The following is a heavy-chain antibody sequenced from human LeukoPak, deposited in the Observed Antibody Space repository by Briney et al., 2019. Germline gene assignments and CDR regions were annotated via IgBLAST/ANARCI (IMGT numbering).Heavy chain of an antibody. CDR3: ARSDYGGPTGGWFDP. D-gene: IGHD4-23*01. Sequence: GESLKISCKGSGYSFTSYWIGWVRQMPGKGLEWMGIIYPGDSDTRYRPAFQGQVTISADKSINTAYLQWSRLKDSDTAMYYCARSDYGGPTGGWFDPWGQGTLVTVSS. J-gene: IGHJ5*02. CDR1: GYSFTSYW. CDR2: IYPGDSDT. V-gene: IGHV5-51*01.